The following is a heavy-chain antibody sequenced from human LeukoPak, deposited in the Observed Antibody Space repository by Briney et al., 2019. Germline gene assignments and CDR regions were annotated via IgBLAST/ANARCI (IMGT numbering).Heavy chain of an antibody. J-gene: IGHJ4*02. CDR1: GFTFSAYW. D-gene: IGHD3-16*01. CDR3: ARDDVGALDY. Sequence: PGGSLRLSCAASGFTFSAYWMAWVRQAPGKGLEWVANMKQDGREKHYVDSVKGRFTISRDSARNSLYLQMNSLRAEDSAVYYCARDDVGALDYWGQGTLVTVSS. CDR2: MKQDGREK. V-gene: IGHV3-7*01.